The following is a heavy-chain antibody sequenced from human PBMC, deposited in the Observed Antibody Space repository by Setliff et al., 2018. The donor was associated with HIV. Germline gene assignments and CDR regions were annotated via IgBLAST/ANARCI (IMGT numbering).Heavy chain of an antibody. V-gene: IGHV3-74*01. CDR2: IDYDGRTT. J-gene: IGHJ6*02. Sequence: GGSLRLSCAGSGFTFRDYWMHWVRQAPGKGLVWVSQIDYDGRTTYADSVKCRFNITSDNAKNTLYLQMNSLRAEDTAVYYCASASGCTNGVCYAYGYDSAYYYYYGMDVWGQGTTVTVSS. D-gene: IGHD2-8*01. CDR3: ASASGCTNGVCYAYGYDSAYYYYYGMDV. CDR1: GFTFRDYW.